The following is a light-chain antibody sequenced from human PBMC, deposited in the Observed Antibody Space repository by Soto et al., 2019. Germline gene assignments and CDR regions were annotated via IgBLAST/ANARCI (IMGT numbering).Light chain of an antibody. J-gene: IGLJ2*01. V-gene: IGLV2-23*01. CDR1: RSDVGTYNL. Sequence: QAVLTQPASVSGSPGQSITISCTGTRSDVGTYNLVSWYQQHTGKAPKLMIYEGSKRPSGVSSRFSGSKSGNTASLTISGLQAEDEADYYCCSYAGSSTVIFGGGTKLTVL. CDR2: EGS. CDR3: CSYAGSSTVI.